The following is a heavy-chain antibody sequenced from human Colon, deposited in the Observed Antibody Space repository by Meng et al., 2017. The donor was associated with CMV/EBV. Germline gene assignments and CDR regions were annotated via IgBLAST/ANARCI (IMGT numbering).Heavy chain of an antibody. CDR1: GFTFSSYA. J-gene: IGHJ5*01. V-gene: IGHV3-23*01. CDR3: AQVSSTWYWFDS. D-gene: IGHD6-13*01. CDR2: ISGSGGST. Sequence: WAAYGFTFSSYAMIWVRQAPGKGLEWVSAISGSGGSTYYADSVKGRFTISRDNSKNSLYLQMNSLRAEDTAVYFCAQVSSTWYWFDSWGQGTLVTVSS.